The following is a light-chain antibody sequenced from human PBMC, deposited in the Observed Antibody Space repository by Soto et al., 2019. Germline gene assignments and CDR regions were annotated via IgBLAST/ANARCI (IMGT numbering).Light chain of an antibody. V-gene: IGKV1-5*01. J-gene: IGKJ1*01. CDR2: DAS. Sequence: DIQMPQSPSTLSASVGDRVTITCRASQSISSWLAWYQQKPGKAPKLLIYDASSLESGVPSRFSGSGSGTEFTLTISSLQTDDFATYDCQQYNSYWTFGQGTKVEIK. CDR1: QSISSW. CDR3: QQYNSYWT.